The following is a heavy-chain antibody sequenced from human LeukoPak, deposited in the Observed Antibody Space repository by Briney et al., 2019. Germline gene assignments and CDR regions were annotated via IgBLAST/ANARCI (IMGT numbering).Heavy chain of an antibody. CDR2: IRYDGSNK. CDR1: GFTFSSYG. V-gene: IGHV3-30*02. J-gene: IGHJ4*02. D-gene: IGHD6-19*01. CDR3: AKSRDIAVAGTSYYFDY. Sequence: GGSLRLSCAASGFTFSSYGMHWVRQAPGKGLEWVAFIRYDGSNKYYADSVKGRFTISRDNSKNTLYLQMNSLSAEDTAVYYCAKSRDIAVAGTSYYFDYWGQGTLVTVSS.